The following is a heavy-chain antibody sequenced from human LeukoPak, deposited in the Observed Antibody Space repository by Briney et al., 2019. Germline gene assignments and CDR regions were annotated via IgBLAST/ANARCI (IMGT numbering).Heavy chain of an antibody. J-gene: IGHJ4*02. D-gene: IGHD5-12*01. Sequence: GASVKVPCKASGYTFTNYGLTWVRQAPGQGLEWMGWISTYNGNTNYAQSIQGRVTMTTDTSTTTAYMELRSLRSDDTAVYYCARDLGYGAFERHDYWGQGTRATVSS. CDR2: ISTYNGNT. V-gene: IGHV1-18*01. CDR3: ARDLGYGAFERHDY. CDR1: GYTFTNYG.